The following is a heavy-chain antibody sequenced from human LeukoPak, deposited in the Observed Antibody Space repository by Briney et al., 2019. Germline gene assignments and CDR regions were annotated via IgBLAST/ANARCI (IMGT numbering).Heavy chain of an antibody. D-gene: IGHD1-1*01. J-gene: IGHJ4*02. CDR2: IDPSVGST. CDR3: ASFKSSGEYFDY. Sequence: GASVKVSCKASGYTFTRYYMHWVRQAPGQGLEWMGIIDPSVGSTTSAQRFQGRVTMTRDMSTSTVHMKLNRLSSEDTAVYYCASFKSSGEYFDYWGQGTLVTVSS. V-gene: IGHV1-46*01. CDR1: GYTFTRYY.